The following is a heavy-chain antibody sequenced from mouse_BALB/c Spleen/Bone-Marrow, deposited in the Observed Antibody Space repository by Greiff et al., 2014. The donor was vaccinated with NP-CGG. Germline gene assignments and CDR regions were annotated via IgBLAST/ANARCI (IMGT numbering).Heavy chain of an antibody. CDR2: IWGDGST. V-gene: IGHV2-6-7*01. J-gene: IGHJ4*01. CDR3: ARDSFLITRASDY. Sequence: VKLMESGPGLVAPSQSLSITCTVSGFSLTGYGVSWVRQPPGKGLEWLGMIWGDGSTDYNSALKSRLSISKDNSKSQVFLKMNSLQTDDTARYYCARDSFLITRASDYWGQGTSVTVSS. CDR1: GFSLTGYG. D-gene: IGHD2-4*01.